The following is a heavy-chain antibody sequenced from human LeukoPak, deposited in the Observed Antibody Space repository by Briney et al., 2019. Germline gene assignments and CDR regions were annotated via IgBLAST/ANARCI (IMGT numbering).Heavy chain of an antibody. CDR3: AKVMGPSRITMIVVVIRPALDY. D-gene: IGHD3-22*01. V-gene: IGHV3-23*01. CDR1: GFTFSSYA. J-gene: IGHJ4*02. Sequence: PGGSLRLSCAASGFTFSSYAMSWVRQAPGKGLGWVSAISGSGGSTYYADSVKGRFTISRDNSKNTLYLQMNSLRAEDTAVYYCAKVMGPSRITMIVVVIRPALDYWGQGTLVTVSS. CDR2: ISGSGGST.